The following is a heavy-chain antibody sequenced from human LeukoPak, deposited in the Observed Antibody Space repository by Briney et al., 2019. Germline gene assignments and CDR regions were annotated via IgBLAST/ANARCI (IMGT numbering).Heavy chain of an antibody. CDR1: GFTFSSYW. J-gene: IGHJ4*02. CDR2: IKQDGSEK. D-gene: IGHD4-17*01. Sequence: PGGSLRLSCAASGFTFSSYWMSWVRQAPGKGLEWVANIKQDGSEKYYVDSVKGRFTISRDNAKNSLYLQMNSLRADDTAVYYCARDGPRDYGDYYFDYWGQGTLVTVSS. V-gene: IGHV3-7*01. CDR3: ARDGPRDYGDYYFDY.